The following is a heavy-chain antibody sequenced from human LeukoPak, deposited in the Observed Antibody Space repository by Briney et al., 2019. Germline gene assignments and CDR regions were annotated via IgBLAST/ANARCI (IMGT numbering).Heavy chain of an antibody. J-gene: IGHJ4*02. Sequence: AAVKVSCKASGGTFSSYAISWVRQAPGQGLEWMGGIIPIFGTANYAQKFQGRVTTTADKATSTAYMELSSLRSEDTAVYYCAGGRTDIVVLPATLRNYYFDYWGQGTLVTVSS. CDR3: AGGRTDIVVLPATLRNYYFDY. CDR1: GGTFSSYA. V-gene: IGHV1-69*06. CDR2: IIPIFGTA. D-gene: IGHD2-2*01.